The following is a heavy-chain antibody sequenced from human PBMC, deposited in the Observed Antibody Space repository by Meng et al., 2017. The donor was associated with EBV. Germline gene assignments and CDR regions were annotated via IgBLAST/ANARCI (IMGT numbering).Heavy chain of an antibody. J-gene: IGHJ4*02. D-gene: IGHD6-13*01. Sequence: QGQLVLWGAEVKKPGSAVEVSCKAPGGTFSSYAIRWVRQAPGQGLEWMGGIIPIFGTANYAQKLQGRVTITADKSTSTAYMELSSLRSEDTAVYYCARAEIAAAGRLDYWGQGTLVTVSS. V-gene: IGHV1-69*06. CDR1: GGTFSSYA. CDR3: ARAEIAAAGRLDY. CDR2: IIPIFGTA.